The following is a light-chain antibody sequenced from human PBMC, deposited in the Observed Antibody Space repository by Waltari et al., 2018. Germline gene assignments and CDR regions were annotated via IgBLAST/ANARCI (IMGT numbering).Light chain of an antibody. J-gene: IGKJ2*01. CDR2: AAS. Sequence: DIQMTQSPSSLSASLGDRDTITCQASQDIGNFLNWYRQRPGKSPNLLIYAASTLETGVPSRFSGSGSGTHFTLTISTVQPEDIATYYCQQYDRFPHIFGQGTKLDIK. V-gene: IGKV1-33*01. CDR3: QQYDRFPHI. CDR1: QDIGNF.